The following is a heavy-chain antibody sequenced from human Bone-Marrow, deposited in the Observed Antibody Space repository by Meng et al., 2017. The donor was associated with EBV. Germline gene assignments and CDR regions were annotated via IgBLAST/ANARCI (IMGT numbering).Heavy chain of an antibody. CDR1: GGAFSNSA. D-gene: IGHD3-10*01. CDR3: ARESGRGYTPDF. J-gene: IGHJ4*02. V-gene: IGHV1-69*01. Sequence: QWQVVESGAEVKRPGSSGKVSCKASGGAFSNSAISWVRQAPGQGLEWMGGFIPILGTPNYAQKYQDRVTITADESTSTAYMELSGLRSEDTAVYYCARESGRGYTPDFWGQGTLVTVSS. CDR2: FIPILGTP.